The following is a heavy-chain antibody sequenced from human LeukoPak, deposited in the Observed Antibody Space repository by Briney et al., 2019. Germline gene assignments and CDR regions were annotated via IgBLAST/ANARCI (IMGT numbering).Heavy chain of an antibody. V-gene: IGHV4-39*07. CDR1: GGSISSSSYY. Sequence: SETLSLTCTVSGGSISSSSYYWGWIRQPPGKGLEWIGSIYHSGSTYYNPSLKSRVTISVDRSKNQFSLKLSSVTAADTAVYYCARDYGVGAHSPFDYWGQGTLVTVSS. CDR2: IYHSGST. J-gene: IGHJ4*02. CDR3: ARDYGVGAHSPFDY. D-gene: IGHD1-26*01.